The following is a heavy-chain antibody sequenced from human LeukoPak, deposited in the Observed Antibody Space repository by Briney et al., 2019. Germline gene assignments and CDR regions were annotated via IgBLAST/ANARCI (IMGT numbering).Heavy chain of an antibody. V-gene: IGHV4-59*01. J-gene: IGHJ4*02. D-gene: IGHD1-26*01. CDR2: FYYSGST. CDR1: GASISSYY. CDR3: ARGGPTIVDY. Sequence: SETLSLTCTVSGASISSYYWTWIRQPPGKGLEWIGYFYYSGSTNYNPSLKGRVTISVDTSKNQFSLKVSSVTAADTALYYCARGGPTIVDYWGQGTLVTVSS.